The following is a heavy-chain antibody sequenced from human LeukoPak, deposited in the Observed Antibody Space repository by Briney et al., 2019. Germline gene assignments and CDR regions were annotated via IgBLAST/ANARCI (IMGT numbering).Heavy chain of an antibody. CDR3: ARGLGFLEWFTMYYIDY. J-gene: IGHJ4*02. D-gene: IGHD3-3*01. Sequence: SETLSLTCTVSGGSISSYYWSWIRQPPVKELEWIGYIYYSGSTNYNPSLKSRVTISVDTSKNQFSLKLSSVTAADTAVYYCARGLGFLEWFTMYYIDYWGQGTLVTVSS. CDR2: IYYSGST. CDR1: GGSISSYY. V-gene: IGHV4-59*01.